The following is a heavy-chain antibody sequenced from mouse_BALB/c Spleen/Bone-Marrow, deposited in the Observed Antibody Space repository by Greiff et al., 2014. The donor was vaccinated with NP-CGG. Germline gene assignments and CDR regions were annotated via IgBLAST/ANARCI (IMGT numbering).Heavy chain of an antibody. Sequence: VQLQQSGAELVVPGASVKMSCKASGYTFTDYRMHWVKQRPGQGLEWIGAIDTSDSYTSYNQKFKGKATLTVDESSSTAYMQLSSLTSEDSAVYYCARKYDYYYAMDYWGQGTSVTVSS. J-gene: IGHJ4*01. V-gene: IGHV1-69*01. CDR3: ARKYDYYYAMDY. CDR2: IDTSDSYT. D-gene: IGHD2-4*01. CDR1: GYTFTDYR.